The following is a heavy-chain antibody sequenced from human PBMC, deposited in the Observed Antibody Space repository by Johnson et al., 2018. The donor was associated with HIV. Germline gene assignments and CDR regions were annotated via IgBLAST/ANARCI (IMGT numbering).Heavy chain of an antibody. D-gene: IGHD6-13*01. CDR2: IRYDGSNK. V-gene: IGHV3-30*02. CDR1: GFTFSSHG. Sequence: QVQLVESGGGLVKPGGSLRLSCAASGFTFSSHGMHWVRQAPGKGLEWVAFIRYDGSNKYYADSVRGRFTISRDNSRNTLYLQMNSLRPEDTAVYFCARDGKYSSIGPDAFYVWGQGTMVAVSS. CDR3: ARDGKYSSIGPDAFYV. J-gene: IGHJ3*01.